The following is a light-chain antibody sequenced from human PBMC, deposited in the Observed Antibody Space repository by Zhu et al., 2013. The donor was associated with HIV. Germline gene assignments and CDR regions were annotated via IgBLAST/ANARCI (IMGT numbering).Light chain of an antibody. J-gene: IGKJ1*01. CDR3: QQYGSSRT. CDR2: GAS. V-gene: IGKV3-20*01. Sequence: EIVLTQSPGTLSLSPGERATLSCGASQSVGSTFLAWYQQKPGQAPRLLIYGASTRATGIPDRFSGSGSGTDFTLTISRLEPEDFAVYYCQQYGSSRTFGQGTKVEIK. CDR1: QSVGSTF.